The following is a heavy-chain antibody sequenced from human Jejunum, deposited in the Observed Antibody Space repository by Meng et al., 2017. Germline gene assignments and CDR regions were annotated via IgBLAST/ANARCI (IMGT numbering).Heavy chain of an antibody. CDR2: IDPSGGST. Sequence: ASVKVSCKASGYTFSNYLIHWVRQAPGQGLEWVGLIDPSGGSTTYAQKFQGRVTMTWDTSTSTVYMELSSLTSDDTAVFYCAREKFGTAPDSWGQGTLVTVSS. V-gene: IGHV1-46*01. CDR3: AREKFGTAPDS. J-gene: IGHJ4*02. CDR1: GYTFSNYL. D-gene: IGHD5-18*01.